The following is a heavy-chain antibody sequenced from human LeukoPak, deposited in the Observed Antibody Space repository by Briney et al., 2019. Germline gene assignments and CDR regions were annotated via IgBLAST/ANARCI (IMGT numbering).Heavy chain of an antibody. CDR2: IYTSGST. V-gene: IGHV4-61*02. J-gene: IGHJ4*02. CDR1: GGSISSGSYY. CDR3: ARDVPAAQIIPGDSSGYYYALDY. D-gene: IGHD3-22*01. Sequence: SQTLSLTCTVSGGSISSGSYYWSWIRQPAGKGLEWIGRIYTSGSTNYNPSLKSRVTISVDTSKNQFSLKLSSVTAADTAVYYCARDVPAAQIIPGDSSGYYYALDYWGQGTLVTVSS.